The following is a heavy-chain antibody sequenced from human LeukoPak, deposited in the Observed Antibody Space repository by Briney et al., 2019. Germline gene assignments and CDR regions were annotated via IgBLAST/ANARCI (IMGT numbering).Heavy chain of an antibody. J-gene: IGHJ4*02. CDR1: GFTISNAW. Sequence: GGSLRLSCAASGFTISNAWMSWVRQTPGKGLEWVGRIKSKTDGGTTDYAAPVKGRFTISRDDSKNTLYLQMNSLKTEDTAVYYCTTDYHSSGYYYRYWGQGTLVTVSS. CDR3: TTDYHSSGYYYRY. V-gene: IGHV3-15*01. CDR2: IKSKTDGGTT. D-gene: IGHD3-22*01.